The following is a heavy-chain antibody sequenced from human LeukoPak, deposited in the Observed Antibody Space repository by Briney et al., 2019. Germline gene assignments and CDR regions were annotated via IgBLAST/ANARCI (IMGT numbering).Heavy chain of an antibody. Sequence: GGSLRLSCAASGFSFSYYEMNWVRQAPGKGLEWVSNNSPSGGTKYYADSVKGRFTISRDNAKNSLYLQMNSLRAEDTGVYYCSKLAVASADSWGQGTLVTVSS. J-gene: IGHJ4*02. D-gene: IGHD6-19*01. CDR2: NSPSGGTK. CDR3: SKLAVASADS. V-gene: IGHV3-48*03. CDR1: GFSFSYYE.